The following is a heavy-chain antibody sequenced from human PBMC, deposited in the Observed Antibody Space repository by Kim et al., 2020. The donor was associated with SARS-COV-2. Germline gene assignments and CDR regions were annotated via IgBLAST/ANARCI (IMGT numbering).Heavy chain of an antibody. CDR2: MSSSGTT. Sequence: SETLSLTCSVSGGSLSSSNYYWGWIRQPPGKGLDWVGSMSSSGTTYSNPSLQSRVAISVHTSQKQFSLRLRSVSAADTAVYYCAREVVTSLLQFDSWGRGILVTVSS. CDR3: AREVVTSLLQFDS. D-gene: IGHD2-21*02. CDR1: GGSLSSSNYY. V-gene: IGHV4-39*02. J-gene: IGHJ4*02.